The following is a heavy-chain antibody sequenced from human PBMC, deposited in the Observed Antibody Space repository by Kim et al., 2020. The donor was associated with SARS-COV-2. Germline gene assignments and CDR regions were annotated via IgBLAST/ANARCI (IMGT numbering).Heavy chain of an antibody. CDR2: IYYSGST. V-gene: IGHV4-61*01. CDR3: ARYCGYDYQNFDY. Sequence: SESLSLTCTVSGGSVSSGSYYWSWIRQPPGKGLEWLGYIYYSGSTNYNPSLKSRVTISVDTSKNQFSLKLSSVTAAATAVYYWARYCGYDYQNFDYWGQRALVSAS. CDR1: GGSVSSGSYY. D-gene: IGHD5-12*01. J-gene: IGHJ4*02.